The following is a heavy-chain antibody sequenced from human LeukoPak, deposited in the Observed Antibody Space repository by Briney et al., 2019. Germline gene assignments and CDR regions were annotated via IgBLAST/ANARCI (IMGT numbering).Heavy chain of an antibody. D-gene: IGHD4-17*01. V-gene: IGHV4-34*01. Sequence: SETLSLTCAVYGGSFSGYYWSWIRQPPGKGLEWIGEINHSGSTNYNPSLKSRVTISVDTSKNQFSLKLSSVTAADTAVYYCARRLRVFHIWGQGTMVTVSS. CDR2: INHSGST. CDR1: GGSFSGYY. CDR3: ARRLRVFHI. J-gene: IGHJ3*02.